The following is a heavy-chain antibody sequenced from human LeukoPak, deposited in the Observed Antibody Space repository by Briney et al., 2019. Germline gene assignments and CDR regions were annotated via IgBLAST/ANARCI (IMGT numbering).Heavy chain of an antibody. CDR3: VRGAMVSKPGDF. CDR2: VYSTGNV. J-gene: IGHJ4*01. D-gene: IGHD2-8*01. V-gene: IGHV4-39*02. CDR1: GVSVNSRSFF. Sequence: SETLSLTCSVSGVSVNSRSFFWNWVRQPPGKGLEWIGSVYSTGNVYQSPSLQSRAAISVDASNNSFSLTLQSVTAADTAVYFCVRGAMVSKPGDFWGPGTLVIVSS.